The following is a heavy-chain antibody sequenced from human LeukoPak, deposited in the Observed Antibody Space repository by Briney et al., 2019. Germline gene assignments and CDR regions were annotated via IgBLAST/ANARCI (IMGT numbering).Heavy chain of an antibody. J-gene: IGHJ4*02. D-gene: IGHD3-10*01. Sequence: GGSLRLSCAASGFTFSSYWMHWVRQAPGKGLVWVSRINSDGSSTSYADSVKRRFTISRDNAKNTLYLQMNSLRAEDTAVYYCARAGITMVRGVITPDYWGQGTLVTVSS. CDR1: GFTFSSYW. CDR3: ARAGITMVRGVITPDY. V-gene: IGHV3-74*01. CDR2: INSDGSST.